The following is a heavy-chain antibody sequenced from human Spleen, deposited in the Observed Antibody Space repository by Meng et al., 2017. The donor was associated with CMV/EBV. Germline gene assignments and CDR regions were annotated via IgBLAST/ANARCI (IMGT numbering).Heavy chain of an antibody. Sequence: GESRKISCKGSGYSFTSYWIGWVRQMPGKGLEWMGIIYPGDSDTRYSSCFQGQVTISADKSISTAYLQWSSLKASETAMYYCAKTAMGRDYFDYWGQGTLVTVSS. CDR3: AKTAMGRDYFDY. D-gene: IGHD5-18*01. CDR2: IYPGDSDT. J-gene: IGHJ4*02. CDR1: GYSFTSYW. V-gene: IGHV5-51*01.